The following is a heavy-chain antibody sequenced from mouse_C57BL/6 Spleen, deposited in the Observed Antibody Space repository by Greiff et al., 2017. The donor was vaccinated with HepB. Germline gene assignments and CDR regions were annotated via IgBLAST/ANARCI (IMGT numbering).Heavy chain of an antibody. CDR3: ARNIYYGNSHFDY. D-gene: IGHD2-1*01. CDR2: ISSGSSTI. CDR1: GFTFSDYG. J-gene: IGHJ2*01. Sequence: EVQVVESGGGLVKPGGSLKLSCAASGFTFSDYGMHWVRQAPEKGLEWVAYISSGSSTIYYADTVKGRFTISRDNSKNTLFLQMTSLKSEDTAMYYCARNIYYGNSHFDYWGQGTTLTVSS. V-gene: IGHV5-17*01.